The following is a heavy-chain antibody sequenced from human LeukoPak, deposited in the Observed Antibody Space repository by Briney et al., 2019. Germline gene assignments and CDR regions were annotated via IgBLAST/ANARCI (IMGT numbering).Heavy chain of an antibody. Sequence: GGSLRLSCAASGFTFSSYAMSWVRQAPGKGLEWVSAISGSGGSTYYADSVKGRFTISRDNSKNTLYLQMNSLRAEDTAVYYCAKDGKIGSGWYYFDYWGQGTLVTVFS. CDR1: GFTFSSYA. CDR3: AKDGKIGSGWYYFDY. J-gene: IGHJ4*02. CDR2: ISGSGGST. D-gene: IGHD6-19*01. V-gene: IGHV3-23*01.